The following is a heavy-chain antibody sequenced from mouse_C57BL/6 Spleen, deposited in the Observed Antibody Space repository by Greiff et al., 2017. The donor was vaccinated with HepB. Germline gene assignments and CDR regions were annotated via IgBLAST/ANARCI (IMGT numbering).Heavy chain of an antibody. D-gene: IGHD1-1*01. J-gene: IGHJ1*03. Sequence: VQLQQSGPELVKPGDSVKISCKASGYSFTGYFMNWVMQSHGKSLEWIGRINPYNGDTFYNQKFKGKATLTVDKSSSTAHMELRSLTSEDSAVYYCASYYYGSSYDLWYFDVWGTGTTVTVSS. V-gene: IGHV1-20*01. CDR2: INPYNGDT. CDR3: ASYYYGSSYDLWYFDV. CDR1: GYSFTGYF.